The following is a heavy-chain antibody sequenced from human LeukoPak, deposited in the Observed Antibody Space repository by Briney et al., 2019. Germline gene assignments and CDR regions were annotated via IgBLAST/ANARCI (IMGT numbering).Heavy chain of an antibody. V-gene: IGHV3-48*03. D-gene: IGHD3-9*01. J-gene: IGHJ6*02. CDR3: ARDGYNTVFDYGMDV. CDR2: ISSSGSTI. CDR1: GFTFSSYE. Sequence: GGSLRLSCAASGFTFSSYEMNWVRQAPGKGLEWVSYISSSGSTIYYADSVKGRFTISRDNAKNSLYLQMNSLRAEDTAVYYCARDGYNTVFDYGMDVWGQGTTVTVSS.